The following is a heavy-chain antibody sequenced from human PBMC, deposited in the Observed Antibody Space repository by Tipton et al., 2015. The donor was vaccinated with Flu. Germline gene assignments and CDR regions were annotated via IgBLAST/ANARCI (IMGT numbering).Heavy chain of an antibody. CDR1: GGSVSSDSYY. CDR3: ASPSDCSNSGCSGFDI. CDR2: IFYSGST. D-gene: IGHD5-12*01. V-gene: IGHV4-61*03. Sequence: TLSLTCIVSGGSVSSDSYYWSWIRQSPGKGLEWIGFIFYSGSTKYNPSLKSRATISLDTPKNHFSLKLSSVTAADTAVYYCASPSDCSNSGCSGFDIWGRGTMVTVAS. J-gene: IGHJ3*02.